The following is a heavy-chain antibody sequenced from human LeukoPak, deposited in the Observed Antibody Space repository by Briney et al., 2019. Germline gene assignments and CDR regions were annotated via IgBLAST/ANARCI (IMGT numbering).Heavy chain of an antibody. D-gene: IGHD3-10*01. CDR1: GFTFSSYA. CDR3: AKHRPPGESDY. V-gene: IGHV3-23*01. CDR2: ISSNGGGT. Sequence: GGSLRLSCVASGFTFSSYAMSWVRQAPGKGLEWLSAISSNGGGTFYADSVKGRFTISRDNSKNTLYLQMNSVRDEDTAVYYCAKHRPPGESDYWGLGTLVTVSS. J-gene: IGHJ4*02.